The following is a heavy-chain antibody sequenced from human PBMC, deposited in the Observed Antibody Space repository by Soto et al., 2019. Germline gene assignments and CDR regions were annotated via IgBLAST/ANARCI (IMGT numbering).Heavy chain of an antibody. CDR3: ARGLDSSPSYYGMDV. Sequence: ASVKVSCKASGYTFTSYGISWVRQAPGQGLEWMGWISAYNGNTNYAQKLQGRVTMTTDTSTSTAYMELSSLRSEDTAVYYCARGLDSSPSYYGMDVWGQGTTVTVSS. J-gene: IGHJ6*02. CDR1: GYTFTSYG. CDR2: ISAYNGNT. V-gene: IGHV1-18*01. D-gene: IGHD6-13*01.